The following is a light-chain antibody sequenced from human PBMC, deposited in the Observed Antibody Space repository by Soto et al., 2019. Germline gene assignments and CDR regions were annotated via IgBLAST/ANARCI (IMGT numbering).Light chain of an antibody. V-gene: IGKV1-9*01. J-gene: IGKJ2*01. Sequence: DIQLTQSPSFLSASVGDRVIITCRASQGIDSNLAWYQQKPGQAPKLLIYAAFSLQSEVPSRFSGSGSGTAFTLTITSLQPEDFATYYCQQLNTYPRTFGQGTKLDIK. CDR3: QQLNTYPRT. CDR1: QGIDSN. CDR2: AAF.